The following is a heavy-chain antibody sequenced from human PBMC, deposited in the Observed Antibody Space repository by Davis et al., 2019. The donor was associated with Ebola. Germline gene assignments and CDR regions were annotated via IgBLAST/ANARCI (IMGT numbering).Heavy chain of an antibody. Sequence: MPSETLSLTCTVSGGSISSGGYYWSWIRQHPGKGLEWIGYIYYSGSTNYNPSLKSRVTISVDTSKNQFSLKLSSVTAADTAVYYCARGGLDSSSWYVNYFDYWGQGTLVTVSS. D-gene: IGHD6-13*01. V-gene: IGHV4-61*08. J-gene: IGHJ4*02. CDR3: ARGGLDSSSWYVNYFDY. CDR1: GGSISSGGYY. CDR2: IYYSGST.